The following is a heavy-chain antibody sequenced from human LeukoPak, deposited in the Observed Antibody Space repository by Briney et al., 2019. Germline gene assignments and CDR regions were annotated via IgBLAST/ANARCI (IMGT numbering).Heavy chain of an antibody. Sequence: GASVKVSCKASGGTFSSYAISWVRQAPGQGLEWMGGIIPIFGTANYAQKFQGRVTITADESTSTAYMELSSLRSEDTAVYYCARVDTAMVGGDYWGQGTLVTVSS. J-gene: IGHJ4*02. CDR2: IIPIFGTA. CDR1: GGTFSSYA. V-gene: IGHV1-69*13. D-gene: IGHD5-18*01. CDR3: ARVDTAMVGGDY.